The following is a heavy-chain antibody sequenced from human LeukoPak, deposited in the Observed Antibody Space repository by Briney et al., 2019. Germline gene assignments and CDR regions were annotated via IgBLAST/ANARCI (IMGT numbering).Heavy chain of an antibody. CDR2: ISAYNGNT. CDR1: GYTFTSYG. J-gene: IGHJ5*02. D-gene: IGHD2-2*01. Sequence: ASVKVSCKASGYTFTSYGISWVRQAPGQGLEWMGWISAYNGNTNYAQKLQGRVTMTTDTSTSTAYMELRSLRSDDTAVYYCARDSPRRWWDLGYCSSTSCRSFDPWGQGTLVTVSS. CDR3: ARDSPRRWWDLGYCSSTSCRSFDP. V-gene: IGHV1-18*01.